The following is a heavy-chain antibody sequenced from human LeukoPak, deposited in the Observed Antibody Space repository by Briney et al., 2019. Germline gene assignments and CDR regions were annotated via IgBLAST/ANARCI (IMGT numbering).Heavy chain of an antibody. D-gene: IGHD3-10*01. CDR1: GFSLSTSGMC. CDR2: IDWDDDK. Sequence: SGPTLVNPTQTLTLTCTFSGFSLSTSGMCVSWIRQPPGKALEWLARIDWDDDKYYSTSLKTRLTISKDTSKNQVVLTMTNMDPVDTATYYCARIRFASGSPYGMDVWGQGTTVTVSS. CDR3: ARIRFASGSPYGMDV. J-gene: IGHJ6*02. V-gene: IGHV2-70*11.